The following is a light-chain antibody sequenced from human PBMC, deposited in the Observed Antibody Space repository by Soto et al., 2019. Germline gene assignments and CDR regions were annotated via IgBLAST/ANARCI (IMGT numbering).Light chain of an antibody. CDR3: QQRSNRLS. CDR2: DAS. V-gene: IGKV3-11*01. J-gene: IGKJ3*01. Sequence: EIVLTQSPAILSLSPGERATFSCRASQSVSRNLDWYQHKPDQTPRLLIYDASNRATGIPVRFSGSGSGTDFTLTSSSLEPEDFAVYFCQQRSNRLSFGPGTKVDIK. CDR1: QSVSRN.